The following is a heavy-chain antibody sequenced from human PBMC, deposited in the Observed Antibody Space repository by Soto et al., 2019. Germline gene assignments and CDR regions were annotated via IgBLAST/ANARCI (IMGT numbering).Heavy chain of an antibody. CDR2: ISGGDT. CDR3: AKDRETAWFPDF. J-gene: IGHJ4*02. D-gene: IGHD3-10*01. CDR1: GFTFTSYA. Sequence: EVQLLESGGDLVQPGGSLRLSCAASGFTFTSYALSWVRQAPGKGLEWVSTISGGDTYYADFVKGRFTISRDISKNTLELEMDGLRAEDTAIYYCAKDRETAWFPDFWGQGALVTVSS. V-gene: IGHV3-23*01.